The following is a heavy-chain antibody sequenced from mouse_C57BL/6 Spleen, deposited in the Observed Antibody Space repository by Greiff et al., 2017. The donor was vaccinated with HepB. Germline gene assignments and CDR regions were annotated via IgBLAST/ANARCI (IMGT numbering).Heavy chain of an antibody. CDR2: IYPGDGDT. J-gene: IGHJ4*01. CDR1: GYAFSSYW. Sequence: VQLQQSGAELVKPGASVKISCKASGYAFSSYWMNWVKQRPGKGLEWIGQIYPGDGDTNYNGKFKGKATLTADKSSSTAYMQPSSLTSEDSAVYFCARPTVVDAYAMDYWGQGTSVTVSS. V-gene: IGHV1-80*01. D-gene: IGHD1-1*01. CDR3: ARPTVVDAYAMDY.